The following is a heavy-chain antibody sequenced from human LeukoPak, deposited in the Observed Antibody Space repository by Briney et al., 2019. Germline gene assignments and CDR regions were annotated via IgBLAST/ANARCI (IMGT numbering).Heavy chain of an antibody. CDR1: GFTFSSYW. D-gene: IGHD2-2*01. Sequence: GGSLRLSCAASGFTFSSYWMHWVRQAPGKGPVWVSRINSDGSSASYADSVKGRFTISRDNAKNTLYLQMNSLRAEDTAVYFCARFGWVPPAHFDLWGQGTLVTVSS. V-gene: IGHV3-74*01. CDR2: INSDGSSA. J-gene: IGHJ4*02. CDR3: ARFGWVPPAHFDL.